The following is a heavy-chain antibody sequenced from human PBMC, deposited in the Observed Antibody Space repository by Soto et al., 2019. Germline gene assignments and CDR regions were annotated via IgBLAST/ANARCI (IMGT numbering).Heavy chain of an antibody. CDR3: ACLERYYGWLLPQPSVY. V-gene: IGHV5-51*01. Sequence: GESLKISCKGSGYSFTSYWIGWVRQMPGKGLEWMGIIYPGDSDTRYSPSFQGQVTISADKSISTAYLQWSSLKASDTAMYYCACLERYYGWLLPQPSVYWGQVTLVNGSS. CDR2: IYPGDSDT. CDR1: GYSFTSYW. J-gene: IGHJ1*01. D-gene: IGHD3-22*01.